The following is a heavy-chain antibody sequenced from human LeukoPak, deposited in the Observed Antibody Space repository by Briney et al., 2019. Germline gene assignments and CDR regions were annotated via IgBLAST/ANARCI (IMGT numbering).Heavy chain of an antibody. CDR3: ARDGEPFGSSGIDY. D-gene: IGHD3-10*01. J-gene: IGHJ4*02. Sequence: PGGSLRLSCEGSGFTFSAYNMNWVRQAPGKGLESISYISSSSATIFYADSVKGRFTISRDNDKNSLYLQMNSLRPEDTAVYYCARDGEPFGSSGIDYWGQGTLVTVSS. CDR2: ISSSSATI. V-gene: IGHV3-48*01. CDR1: GFTFSAYN.